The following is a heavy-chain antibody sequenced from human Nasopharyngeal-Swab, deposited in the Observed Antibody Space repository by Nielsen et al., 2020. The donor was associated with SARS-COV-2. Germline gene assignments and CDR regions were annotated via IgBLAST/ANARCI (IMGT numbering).Heavy chain of an antibody. V-gene: IGHV3-11*05. D-gene: IGHD3-3*01. CDR3: ARDRYDFWSGYYTPYYYYYYGMDV. CDR2: ISSSSSYT. J-gene: IGHJ6*02. Sequence: WIRQPPGKGLEWVSYISSSSSYTNYADSVKGRFTISRDNAKNSLYLQMNSLRAEDTAVYYCARDRYDFWSGYYTPYYYYYYGMDVWGQGTTVTVSS.